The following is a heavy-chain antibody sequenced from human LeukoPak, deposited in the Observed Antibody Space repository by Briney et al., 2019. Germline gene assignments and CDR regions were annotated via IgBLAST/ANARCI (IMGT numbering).Heavy chain of an antibody. CDR1: GFTISDYY. D-gene: IGHD5-12*01. CDR2: ISSTSSYT. J-gene: IGHJ4*02. V-gene: IGHV3-11*03. Sequence: PGGSLRLSCAASGFTISDYYMSWIRQAPGKGLEWVSYISSTSSYTNYADSVKGRFTISRDNAKNSLHLQMNSLRAEDTAVYYCARSYGWLPGGMWGQGTLVTVSS. CDR3: ARSYGWLPGGM.